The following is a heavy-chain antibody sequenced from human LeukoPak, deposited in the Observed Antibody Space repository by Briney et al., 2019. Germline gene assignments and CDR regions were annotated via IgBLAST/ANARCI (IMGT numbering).Heavy chain of an antibody. D-gene: IGHD6-13*01. Sequence: GGSLRLSCTVSGFTVSSDSMSWVRQAPGKGLEWVSFIYSGGSTHYSDSVKGRFTISRDNSKNTLYLQMNSLRAEDTAVYYCAKDLGTAAAGIFDYWGQGTLVTVSS. J-gene: IGHJ4*02. V-gene: IGHV3-53*01. CDR3: AKDLGTAAAGIFDY. CDR1: GFTVSSDS. CDR2: IYSGGST.